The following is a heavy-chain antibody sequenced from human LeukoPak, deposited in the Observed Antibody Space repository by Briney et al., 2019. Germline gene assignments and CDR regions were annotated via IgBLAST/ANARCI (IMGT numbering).Heavy chain of an antibody. V-gene: IGHV3-30*18. Sequence: GGSLRLPCAASGFTFSSYGMHWVRQAPGKGLEWVAVISYDGSNKYYADSVKGRFTISRDNSKNTLYLQMNSLRAEDTAVYYCAKDHFRDCSSTSCYFLDYWGQGTLVTVSS. CDR1: GFTFSSYG. CDR3: AKDHFRDCSSTSCYFLDY. D-gene: IGHD2-2*01. J-gene: IGHJ4*02. CDR2: ISYDGSNK.